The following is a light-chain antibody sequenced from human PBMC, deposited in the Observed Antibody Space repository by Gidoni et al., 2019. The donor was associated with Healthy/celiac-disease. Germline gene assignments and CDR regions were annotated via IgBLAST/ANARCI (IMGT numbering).Light chain of an antibody. CDR1: SSDVGGYNY. CDR3: SSYTSSSTLYV. Sequence: QSALTQPAPWPGSPGQSITISCTGTSSDVGGYNYVSWYQQHPGKAPKLMIYDVSNRPSGVSNRFSGSKSGNTASLTISGLQAEDEADYYCSSYTSSSTLYVFGTGTKVTVL. CDR2: DVS. V-gene: IGLV2-14*01. J-gene: IGLJ1*01.